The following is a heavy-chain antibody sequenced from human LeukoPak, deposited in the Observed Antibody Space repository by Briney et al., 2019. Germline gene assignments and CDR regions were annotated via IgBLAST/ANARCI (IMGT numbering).Heavy chain of an antibody. CDR3: AKDAAANVDYPYYFDY. CDR1: GLTFSNYG. J-gene: IGHJ4*02. CDR2: IRFDGFNK. D-gene: IGHD4-11*01. Sequence: GGSLRLSCAASGLTFSNYGMHWVRQAPGKGLEWVAFIRFDGFNKYYADSVKGRFTISRDNSRTTLYLLMNSLRAEDTSVYYCAKDAAANVDYPYYFDYWGKGALVTVSS. V-gene: IGHV3-30*02.